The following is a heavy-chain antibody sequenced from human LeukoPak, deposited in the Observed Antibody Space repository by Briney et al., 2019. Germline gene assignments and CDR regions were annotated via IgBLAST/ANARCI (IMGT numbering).Heavy chain of an antibody. J-gene: IGHJ4*02. CDR1: GFTFSSYG. CDR2: ISGSGGST. D-gene: IGHD4-17*01. Sequence: GGTLRLSCEASGFTFSSYGMSWVRQAPGKGLEWVSAISGSGGSTYYADSVKGRFTISRDNSKNTLYLQMNSLRAEDTAVYYCAKDSYGDYYGTRLVDYWGQGTLVTVSS. V-gene: IGHV3-23*01. CDR3: AKDSYGDYYGTRLVDY.